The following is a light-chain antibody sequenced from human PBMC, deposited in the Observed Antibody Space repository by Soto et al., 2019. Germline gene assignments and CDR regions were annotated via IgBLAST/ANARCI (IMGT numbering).Light chain of an antibody. J-gene: IGLJ2*01. CDR1: SSNIGAGYD. CDR2: GNS. CDR3: QSYDSSLSAV. V-gene: IGLV1-40*01. Sequence: QSVLTQPPSVSGAPGQRVTISCNGSSSNIGAGYDVHWYQQLPGTAPKLLIYGNSNRPSGVPDRFSGSKSGTSASLAITGLQAEDEADYHCQSYDSSLSAVFGGGTQLTVL.